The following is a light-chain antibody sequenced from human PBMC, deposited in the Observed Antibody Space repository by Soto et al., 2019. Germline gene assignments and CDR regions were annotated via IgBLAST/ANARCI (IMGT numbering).Light chain of an antibody. Sequence: EIVLTQSPGTLSLSPGERGNLSCRASQSVSSDYLAWYQQKPGQAPRLLVYGASSRATGIPDRFSGSGSGTDFTLTISRFEPEDFAVYFCQQYGNSPQTFGPGTKVDIK. CDR1: QSVSSDY. V-gene: IGKV3-20*01. CDR2: GAS. J-gene: IGKJ1*01. CDR3: QQYGNSPQT.